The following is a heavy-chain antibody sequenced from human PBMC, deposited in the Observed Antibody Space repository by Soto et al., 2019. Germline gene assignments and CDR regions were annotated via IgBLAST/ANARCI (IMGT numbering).Heavy chain of an antibody. CDR3: AREGSNDYGANYYYYGMDV. CDR2: ISSDGSNK. Sequence: GGSLRLACAAPGFAFSSYGMHRVRRAPGKGLERVAVISSDGSNKYYADSVKGRFTISSDHSKNTLYLQMSSLRAEDTAVYYCAREGSNDYGANYYYYGMDVWGQGTTVTVSS. J-gene: IGHJ6*02. V-gene: IGHV3-33*01. D-gene: IGHD4-17*01. CDR1: GFAFSSYG.